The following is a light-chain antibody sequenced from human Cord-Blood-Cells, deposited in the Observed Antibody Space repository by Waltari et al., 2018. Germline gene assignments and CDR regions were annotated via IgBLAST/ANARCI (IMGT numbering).Light chain of an antibody. V-gene: IGKV1-39*01. J-gene: IGKJ1*01. CDR3: QQSYSTPPT. CDR1: QSISSY. Sequence: DIQMTQSPSSLSASVGERVSMTCRASQSISSYLNWYQQKPGKAPKLLIYAASSLQSWVPSRFSGSGSGTDFTLTISSLQPEDFATYYCQQSYSTPPTFGQGTKVEFK. CDR2: AAS.